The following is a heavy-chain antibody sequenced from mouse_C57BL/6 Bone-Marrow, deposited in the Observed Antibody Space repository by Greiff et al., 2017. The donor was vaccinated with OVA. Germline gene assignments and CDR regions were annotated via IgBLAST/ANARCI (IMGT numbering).Heavy chain of an antibody. J-gene: IGHJ1*03. V-gene: IGHV1-69*01. CDR1: GYTFTSYW. CDR2: IDPSDSYT. CDR3: ASARWLLWYFDV. D-gene: IGHD2-3*01. Sequence: QVQLQQPGAELVMPGASVKLSCKASGYTFTSYWMHWVKQRPGQGLEWIGEIDPSDSYTNYNQKFKGKSTLTVDKSSSTACMQLSSLTSEDSAVYYCASARWLLWYFDVWGTGTTVTVSS.